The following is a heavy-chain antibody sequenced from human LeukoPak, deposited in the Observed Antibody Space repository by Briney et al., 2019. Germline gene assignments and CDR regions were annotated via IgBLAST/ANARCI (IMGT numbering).Heavy chain of an antibody. J-gene: IGHJ4*02. Sequence: GGSLRLSCAASGFTFNSYGMHWVRQAPGKGLEWVSAISGSGGSTYYADSVKGRFAISRDNSKNTLYLQMNTLRAEDTAVFYCTKDVSQYYYDSRGYPFDYWGQGTLVTVSS. CDR2: ISGSGGST. CDR1: GFTFNSYG. D-gene: IGHD3-22*01. V-gene: IGHV3-23*01. CDR3: TKDVSQYYYDSRGYPFDY.